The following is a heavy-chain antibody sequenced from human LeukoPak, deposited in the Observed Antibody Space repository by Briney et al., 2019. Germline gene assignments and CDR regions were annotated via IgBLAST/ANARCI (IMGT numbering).Heavy chain of an antibody. D-gene: IGHD6-19*01. J-gene: IGHJ4*02. CDR1: GFTFSSYE. Sequence: GGSLRLSCAASGFTFSSYEMNWVRQAPGKGLEWVSYISSSGSTIYYADSVKGRFTISRDNAKNSLYLQMNSLRAEDTAVYYCARSSGWYTGFDYWGQGTLVTVSS. V-gene: IGHV3-48*03. CDR2: ISSSGSTI. CDR3: ARSSGWYTGFDY.